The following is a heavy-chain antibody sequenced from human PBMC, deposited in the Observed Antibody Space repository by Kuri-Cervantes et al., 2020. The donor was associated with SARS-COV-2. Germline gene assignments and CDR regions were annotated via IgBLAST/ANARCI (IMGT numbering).Heavy chain of an antibody. CDR1: GGTFSSYA. V-gene: IGHV1-2*02. CDR2: INPNSGGT. D-gene: IGHD3-3*01. J-gene: IGHJ6*03. CDR3: ARGVTIFGVVSYYYYMDA. Sequence: ASVKVSCKASGGTFSSYAISWVRQAPGQGLEWMGWINPNSGGTNYAQKFQGRVTMTRDTSISTAYMELSRLRSDDTAVYYCARGVTIFGVVSYYYYMDAWGKGTTVTVSS.